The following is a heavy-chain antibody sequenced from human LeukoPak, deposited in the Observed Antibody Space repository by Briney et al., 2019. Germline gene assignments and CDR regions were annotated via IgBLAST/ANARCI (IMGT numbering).Heavy chain of an antibody. J-gene: IGHJ4*02. CDR2: IGGSGGST. D-gene: IGHD3-10*01. Sequence: KPGGSLRLSCAASGFTFSSYAMSWVRQAPGKGLEWVSSIGGSGGSTYFADSVKGRFTLSRDNSKNTLYLQMNSLRAEDTAVYYCAKDAGSDSVRDYFDYWGQGTLVTVSS. CDR3: AKDAGSDSVRDYFDY. CDR1: GFTFSSYA. V-gene: IGHV3-23*01.